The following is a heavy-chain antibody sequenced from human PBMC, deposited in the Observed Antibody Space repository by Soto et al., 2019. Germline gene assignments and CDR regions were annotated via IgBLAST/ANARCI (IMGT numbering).Heavy chain of an antibody. V-gene: IGHV4-59*01. Sequence: PSETLSLTCTVSGGSISSYYWSWIRQPPGRGLEWIGYIYYSGSTNYNPSLKSRVTISVDTSKNQFSLKLSSVTAADTAVYYCARRIAARSYYYYYYGMDVWGQGTTVTVSS. D-gene: IGHD6-6*01. CDR2: IYYSGST. CDR1: GGSISSYY. J-gene: IGHJ6*02. CDR3: ARRIAARSYYYYYYGMDV.